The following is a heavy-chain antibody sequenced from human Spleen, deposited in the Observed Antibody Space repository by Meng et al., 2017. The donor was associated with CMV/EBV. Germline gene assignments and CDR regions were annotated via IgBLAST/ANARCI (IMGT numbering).Heavy chain of an antibody. Sequence: GGSLRLSCAASGFTVSSNYMSWVRQAPGKGLEWVSIIYSGGSTYYADSVKGRFTISRDNSKNTLYLQMNSLRAEDTAVYYCASGYCGGDCYEGYWGQGTLVTVSS. CDR3: ASGYCGGDCYEGY. J-gene: IGHJ4*02. CDR2: IYSGGST. CDR1: GFTVSSNY. V-gene: IGHV3-53*01. D-gene: IGHD2-21*01.